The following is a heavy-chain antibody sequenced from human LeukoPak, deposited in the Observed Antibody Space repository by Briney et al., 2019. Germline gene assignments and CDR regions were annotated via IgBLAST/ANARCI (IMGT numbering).Heavy chain of an antibody. V-gene: IGHV1-2*02. CDR1: GFTFTGYY. Sequence: ASMKLSCKASGFTFTGYYTHWVRQAPGQGLEWMGWVNPNSGGTNYAQMFQGRVTMTRDTSINTAYMELSGLRPDDTAVYYCARDSYGGNWSLGYWGQGTLVTVSS. J-gene: IGHJ4*02. CDR2: VNPNSGGT. CDR3: ARDSYGGNWSLGY. D-gene: IGHD4-23*01.